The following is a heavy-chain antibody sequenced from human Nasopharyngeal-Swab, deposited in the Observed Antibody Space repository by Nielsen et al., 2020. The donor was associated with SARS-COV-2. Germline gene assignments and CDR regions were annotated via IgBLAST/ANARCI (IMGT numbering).Heavy chain of an antibody. Sequence: ASVKVSCKASGYTFTNHFMHWVRQAPGQGLEWMGMISSSGGSTGYAQNFQGRVTVTRDTSTSTVYMELSSLSSEDTAVYYCARGYSYGLAYWGQGTLVTVSP. D-gene: IGHD5-18*01. CDR2: ISSSGGST. CDR3: ARGYSYGLAY. J-gene: IGHJ4*02. CDR1: GYTFTNHF. V-gene: IGHV1-46*01.